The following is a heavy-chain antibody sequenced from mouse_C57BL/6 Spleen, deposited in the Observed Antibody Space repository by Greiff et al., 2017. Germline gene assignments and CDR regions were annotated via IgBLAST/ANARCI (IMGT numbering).Heavy chain of an antibody. Sequence: EVQLQQSGAELVRPGASVKLSCTASGFNIKDYYMHWVKQRPEQGLEWIGRLDPADGDTEYAPKFQGKATMTADTPSNTAYLQLSSLTSEDTAVYYCTTNWDYFDDWGQGTTLTVSS. CDR2: LDPADGDT. V-gene: IGHV14-1*01. J-gene: IGHJ2*01. CDR1: GFNIKDYY. CDR3: TTNWDYFDD. D-gene: IGHD4-1*01.